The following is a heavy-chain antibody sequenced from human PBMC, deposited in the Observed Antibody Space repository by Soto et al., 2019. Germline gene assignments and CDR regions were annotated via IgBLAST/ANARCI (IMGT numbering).Heavy chain of an antibody. CDR3: ARSFYGDYNELDY. D-gene: IGHD4-17*01. J-gene: IGHJ4*02. CDR2: IYYSGST. V-gene: IGHV4-39*01. CDR1: GGSISSSSYY. Sequence: SETLSLTCTVSGGSISSSSYYWGWIRQHPGKGLEWIGSIYYSGSTYYNPSLKSRVTISVDTSKNQFSLKLSSVTAADTAVYYCARSFYGDYNELDYWGQGTLVTVSS.